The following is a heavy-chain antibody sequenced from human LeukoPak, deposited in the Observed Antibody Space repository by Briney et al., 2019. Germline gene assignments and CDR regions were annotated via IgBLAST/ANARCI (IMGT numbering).Heavy chain of an antibody. CDR2: IYYSGST. D-gene: IGHD4-17*01. Sequence: LRLSCAASGFTVSTNYMSWIRQHPGKGMEWIGYIYYSGSTYYNPSLKSRVTISVDTSKNQFSLKLSSVTAADTAVYYCARGPDYGDYGGFDYWGQGTLVTVSS. CDR1: GFTVSTNY. V-gene: IGHV4-31*02. J-gene: IGHJ4*02. CDR3: ARGPDYGDYGGFDY.